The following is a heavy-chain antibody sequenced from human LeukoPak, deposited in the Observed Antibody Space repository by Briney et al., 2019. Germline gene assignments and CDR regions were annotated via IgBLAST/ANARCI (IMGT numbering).Heavy chain of an antibody. CDR2: IYPGDSDT. D-gene: IGHD3-10*01. V-gene: IGHV5-51*01. Sequence: GESLKISCKGSGYTFTTYWIGWVRQMPGRGLEWMGIIYPGDSDTRYSPSFQGQVTISADKSISTAYLQWSSLKASDTAMYYCTRLGDGDFFDYWGQGTLVTVSS. J-gene: IGHJ4*02. CDR1: GYTFTTYW. CDR3: TRLGDGDFFDY.